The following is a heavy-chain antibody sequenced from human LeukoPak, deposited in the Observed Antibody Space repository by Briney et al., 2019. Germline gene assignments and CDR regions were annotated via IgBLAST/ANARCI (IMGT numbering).Heavy chain of an antibody. CDR1: GFTFSSYG. CDR2: ISYDGRER. J-gene: IGHJ4*02. V-gene: IGHV3-30*03. D-gene: IGHD3-9*01. CDR3: ARLQAHYDILTGYYPVYYFDY. Sequence: GGSLRLSCAASGFTFSSYGMHWVRQAPGKGLEWVALISYDGRERYYADSVKGRFTISRDNSKNTLYLQMNSLRVDDTAVYYCARLQAHYDILTGYYPVYYFDYWGQGTLVTVSS.